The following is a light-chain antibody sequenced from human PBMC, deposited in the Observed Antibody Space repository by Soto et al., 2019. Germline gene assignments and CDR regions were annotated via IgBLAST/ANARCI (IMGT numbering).Light chain of an antibody. Sequence: SSELTQPPSVSVAPGQTARITCGGNNIVTKSVHWYQQKPGQAPVVVVYDDSDRPSGIPERFSGSNSGNTATLTISSVEAGDEADYYCQVWDSGSDHYVFGAGTKGTVL. CDR2: DDS. CDR3: QVWDSGSDHYV. CDR1: NIVTKS. J-gene: IGLJ1*01. V-gene: IGLV3-21*02.